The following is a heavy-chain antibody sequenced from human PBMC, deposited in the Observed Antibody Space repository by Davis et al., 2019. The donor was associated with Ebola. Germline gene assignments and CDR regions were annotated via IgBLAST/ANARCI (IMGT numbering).Heavy chain of an antibody. V-gene: IGHV3-21*06. CDR1: GFTFNTFG. CDR3: ARGLYYNILTNHPPGDPLDI. J-gene: IGHJ3*02. Sequence: PGGSLRLSCAASGFTFNTFGMTWVRQAPGKGLEWVSSISTTSAFIYYANSVKGRFPISRDNAKNSLFLQMDSLRAEDTAMFYCARGLYYNILTNHPPGDPLDIWGQGTMVTVSS. CDR2: ISTTSAFI. D-gene: IGHD3-9*01.